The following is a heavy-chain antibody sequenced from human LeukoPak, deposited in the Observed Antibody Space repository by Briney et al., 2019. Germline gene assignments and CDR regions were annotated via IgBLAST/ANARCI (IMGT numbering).Heavy chain of an antibody. CDR1: GGSITDYY. CDR2: MYYSGSA. V-gene: IGHV4-59*12. J-gene: IGHJ2*01. D-gene: IGHD6-13*01. Sequence: SETLSLTCTVSGGSITDYYWSWIRHSSGKGLEWIGYMYYSGSAYYSPSLKTRVTISVDTSKNQFSLKLSSVTAADTAVYYCAREYAGVWYFDLWGRGTLVTVSS. CDR3: AREYAGVWYFDL.